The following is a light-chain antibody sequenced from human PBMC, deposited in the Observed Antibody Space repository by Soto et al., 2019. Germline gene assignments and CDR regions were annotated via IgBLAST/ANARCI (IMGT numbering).Light chain of an antibody. CDR3: QQYNNWPPLT. CDR1: QSVSNN. V-gene: IGKV3-15*01. CDR2: GAS. Sequence: EIVMTQSPATLSVSPGERATLSCRASQSVSNNLAWYQQKPGQAPRLLIYGASTRATDIPARFSAGGSGTEFTLTISSLQSEDFAVYYCQQYNNWPPLTFGGGTKVEIK. J-gene: IGKJ4*01.